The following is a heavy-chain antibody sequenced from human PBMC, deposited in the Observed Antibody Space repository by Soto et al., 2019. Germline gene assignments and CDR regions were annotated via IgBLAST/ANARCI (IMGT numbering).Heavy chain of an antibody. J-gene: IGHJ4*02. V-gene: IGHV4-59*08. Sequence: PSETLSLTCTVSGGSISSYYWSWIRQPPGKGLEWIGSIYYSGSTNYNPSLKSRVTISVDTSKNQFSLKLSSVTAADTAVYYCARFSITMVRGVIVDSWGQGTLVTVSS. D-gene: IGHD3-10*01. CDR2: IYYSGST. CDR1: GGSISSYY. CDR3: ARFSITMVRGVIVDS.